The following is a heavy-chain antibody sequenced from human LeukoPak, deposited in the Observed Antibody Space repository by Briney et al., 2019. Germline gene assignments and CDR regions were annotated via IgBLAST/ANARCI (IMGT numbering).Heavy chain of an antibody. V-gene: IGHV1-2*02. CDR3: ASSLAVATNAFDV. CDR1: GYTFTGFY. Sequence: ASVKVSCRASGYTFTGFYVHWVRQAPGQGLEWMGWINPNGGGTNYAQKFQGRVTMTRDTSISTAYMELSRLRSDDTAVYFCASSLAVATNAFDVWGQGTMVTVSS. CDR2: INPNGGGT. D-gene: IGHD6-19*01. J-gene: IGHJ3*01.